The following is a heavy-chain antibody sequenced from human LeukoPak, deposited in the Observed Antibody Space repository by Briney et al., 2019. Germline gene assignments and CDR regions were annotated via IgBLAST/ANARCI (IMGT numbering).Heavy chain of an antibody. Sequence: GGSLRLSCAASGFIFNNAWMSWVRQAPGKGLEWVGRIKSKTDGGTTDYAAPVKGRFTISRDDSKNTLYLQMNSLKTEDTAVYYCTTSPYDSSGYADYWGQGTLVTVSS. CDR3: TTSPYDSSGYADY. CDR2: IKSKTDGGTT. V-gene: IGHV3-15*01. J-gene: IGHJ4*02. D-gene: IGHD3-22*01. CDR1: GFIFNNAW.